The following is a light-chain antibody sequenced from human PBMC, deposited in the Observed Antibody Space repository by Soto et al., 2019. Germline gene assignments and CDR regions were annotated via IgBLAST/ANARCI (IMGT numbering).Light chain of an antibody. CDR3: QESYSVPFFS. V-gene: IGKV1-39*01. Sequence: DIQMTQSPSSLSASVGDRVTITCRASQSIGSYLNWFRQKPGKAPKLLIYAATSLQSGVPSRFSGSGSGTDFTLTISSLQPQDFATYYCQESYSVPFFSFGPGTKVNIK. CDR2: AAT. CDR1: QSIGSY. J-gene: IGKJ3*01.